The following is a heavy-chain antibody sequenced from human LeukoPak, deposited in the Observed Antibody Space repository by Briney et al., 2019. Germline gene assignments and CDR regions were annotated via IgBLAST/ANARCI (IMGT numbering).Heavy chain of an antibody. J-gene: IGHJ4*02. V-gene: IGHV3-74*01. D-gene: IGHD3-16*01. CDR3: ARVKGGYYFDY. CDR1: GFTFSGYW. CDR2: TYTDGSRT. Sequence: GGSLRLSCAASGFTFSGYWMHWVRQAPGKGLVWGSRTYTDGSRTNYADSVWGRFTISRDNAKNTLYLQMNSLRAEDTAVYYCARVKGGYYFDYWGQGTLVTVSS.